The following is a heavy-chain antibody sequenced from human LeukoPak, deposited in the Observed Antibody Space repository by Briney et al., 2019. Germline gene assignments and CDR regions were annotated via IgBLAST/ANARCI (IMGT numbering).Heavy chain of an antibody. J-gene: IGHJ4*02. D-gene: IGHD5-12*01. CDR1: GGSISTYY. Sequence: SETLSLTCTVSGGSISTYYWSWIRQPPGKGLEWIGYIYYSGSTNYNPSLKSRVTISVDTSKNQFSLKLSFVTAADTAVYYCARGPNGYDSPDYWGQGILVTVSS. V-gene: IGHV4-59*01. CDR3: ARGPNGYDSPDY. CDR2: IYYSGST.